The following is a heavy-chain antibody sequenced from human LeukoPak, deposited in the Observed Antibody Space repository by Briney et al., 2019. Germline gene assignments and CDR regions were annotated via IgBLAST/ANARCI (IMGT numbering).Heavy chain of an antibody. V-gene: IGHV1-2*02. D-gene: IGHD3-22*01. CDR1: AYSFTDYY. CDR2: VNPNTGGT. J-gene: IGHJ5*02. Sequence: ASVKVSCKASAYSFTDYYIYWVRQAPGQGLEWMGWVNPNTGGTIYGQDFQGRVTMTGDTSITTAYMELSSLRPDDTAVYYCARSPLAKYYYDTSGYLNWFDPWGQGTLVTVSS. CDR3: ARSPLAKYYYDTSGYLNWFDP.